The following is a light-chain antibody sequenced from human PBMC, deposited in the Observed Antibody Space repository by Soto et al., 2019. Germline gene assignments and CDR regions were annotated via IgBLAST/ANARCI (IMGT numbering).Light chain of an antibody. CDR3: QQYNNWPWT. CDR2: GAS. Sequence: EIVMTQDKATLSVSPGERATLSCRASQSVSSNLAWYQQKPGQAPRLVIYGASTRATGIPARFSGSGSGTEFTLTISSLQSEDFAVYYCQQYNNWPWTFGQGTKVDI. CDR1: QSVSSN. J-gene: IGKJ1*01. V-gene: IGKV3-15*01.